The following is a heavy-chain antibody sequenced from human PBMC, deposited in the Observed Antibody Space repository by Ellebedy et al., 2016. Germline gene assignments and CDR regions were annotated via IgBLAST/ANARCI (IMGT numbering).Heavy chain of an antibody. D-gene: IGHD3-16*01. CDR1: RFTFSSYA. J-gene: IGHJ4*02. V-gene: IGHV3-23*01. Sequence: GESLKISCAASRFTFSSYAMSWVRQAPGKGLEWVSAISGSGGSTYYADSVKGRFTTSRDNSKSTLYLQMNSLRAEDTALYYCAKEAITFGGVFDYWGQGILVTVSS. CDR2: ISGSGGST. CDR3: AKEAITFGGVFDY.